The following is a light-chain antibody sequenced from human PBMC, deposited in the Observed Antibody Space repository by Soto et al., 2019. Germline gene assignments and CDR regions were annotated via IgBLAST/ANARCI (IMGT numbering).Light chain of an antibody. CDR1: QTISSN. CDR2: GAS. CDR3: QQYNNWPLT. J-gene: IGKJ1*01. Sequence: DILMTQSTATLSVSPGEGATLSCRASQTISSNLAWYQQKPGQVPRLLMYGASTRATGIPARFSGSGSGTEFTLTISSLQSEDFAVYYCQQYNNWPLTFGQGTQVEIK. V-gene: IGKV3-15*01.